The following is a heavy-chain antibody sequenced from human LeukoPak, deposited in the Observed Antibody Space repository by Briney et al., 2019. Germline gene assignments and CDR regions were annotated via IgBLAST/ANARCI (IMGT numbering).Heavy chain of an antibody. CDR3: ARDSYCSGGSCYGYFDY. CDR1: GFTFSNYN. CDR2: ISYDGSNK. Sequence: GGSLRLSCVGFGFTFSNYNLNWVRQAPGKGLEWVAVISYDGSNKYYADSVRGRFTISRDNSKNTLYLQMNSLRAEDTAVYYCARDSYCSGGSCYGYFDYWGQGTLVTVSS. D-gene: IGHD2-15*01. V-gene: IGHV3-30*19. J-gene: IGHJ4*02.